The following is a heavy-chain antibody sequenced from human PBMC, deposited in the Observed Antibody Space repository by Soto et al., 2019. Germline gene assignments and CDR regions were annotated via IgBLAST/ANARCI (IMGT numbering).Heavy chain of an antibody. CDR1: GGTFSSYA. Sequence: QWQLVQSRAEVKKPGSSGNVSCKASGGTFSSYAISWVRQSRGQGLEWMGGIIPSFGTANYAQKFQGRVTIPAVEATSTAYMELSSLISEDKAVYYCATVEPRYDYWGQGTLVTVCS. CDR2: IIPSFGTA. V-gene: IGHV1-69*01. J-gene: IGHJ4*02. D-gene: IGHD3-16*02. CDR3: ATVEPRYDY.